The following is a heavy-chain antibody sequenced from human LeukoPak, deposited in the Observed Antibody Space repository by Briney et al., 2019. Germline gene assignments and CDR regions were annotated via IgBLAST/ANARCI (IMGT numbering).Heavy chain of an antibody. D-gene: IGHD3-16*01. CDR2: INNDGSST. CDR1: GYTFGSYW. Sequence: GGSLRLSCAAAGYTFGSYWMYWVRQAPGKGLVWVSRINNDGSSTIYADSVKGRFTISRDNAKNTLYLQMNSLRDDDTAVYYCVRDNGGEHLWGQGTLVTVSS. CDR3: VRDNGGEHL. V-gene: IGHV3-74*01. J-gene: IGHJ4*02.